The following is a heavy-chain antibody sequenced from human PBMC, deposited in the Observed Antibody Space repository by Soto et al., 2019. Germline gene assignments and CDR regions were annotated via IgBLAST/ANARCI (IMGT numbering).Heavy chain of an antibody. J-gene: IGHJ6*02. D-gene: IGHD5-12*01. CDR3: ARAYCGFDNGLDV. Sequence: QVQPQESGPGLVKPSETLSLTCTVSGDSIRSYYWTWIRQPPGKGLELIGYIYYSGSTRYNPSLKSRVTISVDMSKNQFSLKLSSVIAADTAVYYCARAYCGFDNGLDVWGQGTAVTVSS. V-gene: IGHV4-59*01. CDR2: IYYSGST. CDR1: GDSIRSYY.